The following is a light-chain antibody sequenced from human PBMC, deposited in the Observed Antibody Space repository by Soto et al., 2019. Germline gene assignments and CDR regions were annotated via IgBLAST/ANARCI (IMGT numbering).Light chain of an antibody. J-gene: IGKJ1*01. CDR2: GAS. CDR1: QSVDTF. Sequence: PGEIATLSCMASQSVDTFLAWYQQKPGQAPRLLMYGASSRATGIPDRFSGSGSGTDFTLTIRTLEPEDFAVYYCQQYGSSPRTFGQGTKVDIK. V-gene: IGKV3-20*01. CDR3: QQYGSSPRT.